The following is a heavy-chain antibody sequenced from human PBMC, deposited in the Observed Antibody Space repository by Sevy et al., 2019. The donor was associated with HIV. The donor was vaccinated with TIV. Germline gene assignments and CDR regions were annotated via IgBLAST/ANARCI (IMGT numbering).Heavy chain of an antibody. CDR1: GFTFSRYD. CDR2: IGTAGDT. J-gene: IGHJ3*02. D-gene: IGHD1-26*01. Sequence: GGSLRLSCAASGFTFSRYDMHWVRQATGKGLEWVSSIGTAGDTYYPGSVKGRFTISRENAKKSFYLQMNSLRAGDTAVYYCARGTRYSGSYYLGDDAFDIWGQGTMVTVSS. CDR3: ARGTRYSGSYYLGDDAFDI. V-gene: IGHV3-13*01.